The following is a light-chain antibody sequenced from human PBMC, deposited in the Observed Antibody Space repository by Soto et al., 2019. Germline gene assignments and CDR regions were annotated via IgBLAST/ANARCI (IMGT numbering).Light chain of an antibody. CDR1: QSVSSY. V-gene: IGKV3-20*01. J-gene: IGKJ4*01. Sequence: EIVLTQSPGTLSLSPGERATLSCRASQSVSSYLAWYQQKPGQAPRLLIYGVSSRATGIPDRFSGSGSGTDFTLTISRLEPEDFAVYYCQQYVTSPLTFGGWTKVEIK. CDR2: GVS. CDR3: QQYVTSPLT.